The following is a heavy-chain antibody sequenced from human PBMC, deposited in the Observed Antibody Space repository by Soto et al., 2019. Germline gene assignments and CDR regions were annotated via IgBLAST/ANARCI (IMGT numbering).Heavy chain of an antibody. Sequence: GGSLRLSCAASGFTVSSNYMSWVRQAPGKGLEWVSVIYSGGSTYYADSVKGRFTISRDNSKNTLYLQMNSLRAEDTAVYYCASRLTYCGGHCVDFDYWGQGTLVTVSS. CDR2: IYSGGST. CDR1: GFTVSSNY. CDR3: ASRLTYCGGHCVDFDY. D-gene: IGHD2-21*02. V-gene: IGHV3-66*01. J-gene: IGHJ4*02.